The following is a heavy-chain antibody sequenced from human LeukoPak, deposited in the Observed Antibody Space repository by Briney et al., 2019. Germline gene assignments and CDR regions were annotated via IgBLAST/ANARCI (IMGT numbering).Heavy chain of an antibody. V-gene: IGHV7-4-1*02. J-gene: IGHJ4*02. Sequence: ASVKVSCKASGYTFTSSAMNWVRQAPGQGLEWMGWINTNTGNPTYAQGFTGRFVFSLDTSVSTAYLQISSLKAEDTAVYYCAREGIAVAGFGSGPKPPGVWGQGTLVTVSS. CDR3: AREGIAVAGFGSGPKPPGV. D-gene: IGHD6-19*01. CDR2: INTNTGNP. CDR1: GYTFTSSA.